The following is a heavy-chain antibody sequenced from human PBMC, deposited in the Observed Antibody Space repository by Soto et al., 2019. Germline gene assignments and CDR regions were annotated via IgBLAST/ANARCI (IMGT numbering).Heavy chain of an antibody. CDR3: ARVRQGCSANNCYFDP. Sequence: SETLSLTCTLSGGSVRAPDWWNWARQSPDKGLEWIAEVHISGHSNYNPSLRSRVSVSIDNSKNQFYLNLNSVTAADTAIYYCARVRQGCSANNCYFDPWGQGTQVTVSS. CDR2: VHISGHS. CDR1: GGSVRAPDW. J-gene: IGHJ5*01. D-gene: IGHD1-1*01. V-gene: IGHV4-4*02.